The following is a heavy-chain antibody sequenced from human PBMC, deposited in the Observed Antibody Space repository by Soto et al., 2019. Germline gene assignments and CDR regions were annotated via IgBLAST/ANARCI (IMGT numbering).Heavy chain of an antibody. D-gene: IGHD3-22*01. V-gene: IGHV3-21*06. CDR2: ISSRSSLI. J-gene: IGHJ5*02. CDR3: AGERGEYDSGLYIDP. Sequence: GGSLRLSCAASGFSFSSHSFNWARQAPGQGLEWVAYISSRSSLILYADSVRGRFVISRDNAMNSLYLQMNSPRDEDTAIYYFAGERGEYDSGLYIDPWGQGTPVTSPQ. CDR1: GFSFSSHS.